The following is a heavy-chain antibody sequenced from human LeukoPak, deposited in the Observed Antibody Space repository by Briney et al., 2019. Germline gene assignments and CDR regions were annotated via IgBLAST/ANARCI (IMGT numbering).Heavy chain of an antibody. D-gene: IGHD3-22*01. CDR3: ARDDTYYYDSSGYYSPCTGDY. J-gene: IGHJ4*02. V-gene: IGHV1-18*01. CDR2: ISAYNGNT. Sequence: GASVKVSCKASGYTFTSYGISWVRQAPGQGLEWMGWISAYNGNTNYAQKLQGRVTMTTDTSTSTAYMELRSLRSDDTAVYYCARDDTYYYDSSGYYSPCTGDYWGQGTLVTVSS. CDR1: GYTFTSYG.